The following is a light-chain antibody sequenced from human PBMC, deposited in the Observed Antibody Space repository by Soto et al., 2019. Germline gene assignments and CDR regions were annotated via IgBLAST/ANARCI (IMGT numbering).Light chain of an antibody. J-gene: IGLJ1*01. CDR1: SSDVGNYKY. V-gene: IGLV2-14*01. CDR2: EVS. Sequence: QSVLTQPASVSGSPGQSITISCTGTSSDVGNYKYVSWYQQHPGKAPKLMIYEVSNRPSGVSNRFSGSKSGNTASLTISWRQADDETDYYCFSYTSIGTYVFGTGTKLTV. CDR3: FSYTSIGTYV.